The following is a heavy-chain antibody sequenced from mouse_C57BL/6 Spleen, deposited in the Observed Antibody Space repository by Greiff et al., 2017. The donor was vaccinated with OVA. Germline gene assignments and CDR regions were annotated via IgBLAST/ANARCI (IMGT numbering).Heavy chain of an antibody. V-gene: IGHV1-62-2*01. CDR3: AIPDVWCLPVSLLF. D-gene: IGHD2-13*01. CDR1: GYTFTEYT. CDR2: FYPGSGSL. Sequence: VQLQQSGAELVKPGASVKLSCKASGYTFTEYTIHWVKQRSGPGLEWIGWFYPGSGSLKSNEKFKDKATLTADQSSSTVYMELSRLTSEDTAVYFCAIPDVWCLPVSLLFWGPGTTLPVSS. J-gene: IGHJ2*01.